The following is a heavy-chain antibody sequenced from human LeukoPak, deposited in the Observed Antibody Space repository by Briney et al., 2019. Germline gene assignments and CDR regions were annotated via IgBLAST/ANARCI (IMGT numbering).Heavy chain of an antibody. V-gene: IGHV4-38-2*02. CDR2: IYHSGST. D-gene: IGHD4-17*01. J-gene: IGHJ5*02. CDR3: AREDGDYENWFDP. Sequence: SETLSLTCTVSGYSISSGYYWGWIRQPPGKGLEWIGSIYHSGSTYYNPSLKSRVTISVDTSKNQFSLKLSSVTAADTAMYYCAREDGDYENWFDPWGQGTLIIVSS. CDR1: GYSISSGYY.